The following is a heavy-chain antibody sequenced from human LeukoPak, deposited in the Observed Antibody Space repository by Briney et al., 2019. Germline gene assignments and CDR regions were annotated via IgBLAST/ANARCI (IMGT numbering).Heavy chain of an antibody. V-gene: IGHV4-59*08. J-gene: IGHJ5*02. CDR1: GASNNNFY. Sequence: SETLSLTCNVSGASNNNFYCSWIRQPPGERLEWIGYISYSGSTRYNPSLRTRVSMSVDTSSNQCSLRLNSVTAAATAVYYCATHDRTTDSDDPNWFEPWGQGTLVTVSS. D-gene: IGHD1/OR15-1a*01. CDR3: ATHDRTTDSDDPNWFEP. CDR2: ISYSGST.